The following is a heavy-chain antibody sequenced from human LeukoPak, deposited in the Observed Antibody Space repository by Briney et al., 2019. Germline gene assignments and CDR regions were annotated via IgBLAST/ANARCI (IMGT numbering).Heavy chain of an antibody. J-gene: IGHJ5*02. CDR1: GFTFSSYG. D-gene: IGHD6-13*01. CDR3: AKELGIAAAGTWFDP. Sequence: GGSLRLSCAASGFTFSSYGMHWVRQAPGKGLEWVAVISYDGSNKYYADSVKGRFTISRDNSKNTLYLQMNSLRAEDTAVYCCAKELGIAAAGTWFDPWGQGTLVTVSS. V-gene: IGHV3-30*18. CDR2: ISYDGSNK.